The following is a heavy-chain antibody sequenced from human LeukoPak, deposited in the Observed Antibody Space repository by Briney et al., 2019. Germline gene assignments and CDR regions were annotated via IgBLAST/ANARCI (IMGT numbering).Heavy chain of an antibody. J-gene: IGHJ3*02. V-gene: IGHV3-66*02. CDR1: GFTVSSNY. Sequence: PGGSLRLSCAVSGFTVSSNYMSWVRQAPGKGLEWVSVIYSGGSTYYADSVKGRFTISRGNSKNTLYLQMNSLRAEDTAVYYCARDLGVWSGYPSDAFDIWGQGTMVTVSS. CDR3: ARDLGVWSGYPSDAFDI. CDR2: IYSGGST. D-gene: IGHD3-3*01.